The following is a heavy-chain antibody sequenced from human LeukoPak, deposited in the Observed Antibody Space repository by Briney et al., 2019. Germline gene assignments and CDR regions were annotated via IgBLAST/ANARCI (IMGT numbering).Heavy chain of an antibody. CDR3: AREGYSSSWYPTSWFDP. CDR2: MNPNSGNT. J-gene: IGHJ5*02. CDR1: GYTFTSYD. V-gene: IGHV1-8*01. Sequence: GASVKVSCKASGYTFTSYDINWVRQATGQGLEWMGWMNPNSGNTGYAQKFQGRVTMTRNTSISTAYMELSSLRSEDTAVYYCAREGYSSSWYPTSWFDPWGQGTLVTVSS. D-gene: IGHD6-13*01.